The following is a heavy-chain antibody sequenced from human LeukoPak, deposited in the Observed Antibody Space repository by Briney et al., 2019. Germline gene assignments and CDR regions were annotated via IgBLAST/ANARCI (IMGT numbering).Heavy chain of an antibody. CDR1: GFTFSSYE. Sequence: GGSLRLSCAASGFTFSSYEMNWVRQPPGKGLEWISYISTSGSTIYYADSVKGRFTISRDNAKNSLYLQMNSLRAEDMAVYYCAREDSSFDYWGQGTLVTVSS. D-gene: IGHD3-22*01. J-gene: IGHJ4*02. CDR3: AREDSSFDY. CDR2: ISTSGSTI. V-gene: IGHV3-48*03.